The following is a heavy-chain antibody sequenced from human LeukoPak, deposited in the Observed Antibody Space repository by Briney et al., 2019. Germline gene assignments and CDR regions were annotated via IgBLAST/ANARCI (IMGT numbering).Heavy chain of an antibody. D-gene: IGHD3-3*01. Sequence: SETLSLTCAVYGGSFIGYYWSWIRQPPGKGLEWIGEINHSGSTNYNPSLKSRVTISVDTSKNQFSLKLSSVTAADTAVYYCARELVDYDFWSGYYPKYHFDYWGQGTMVTVSS. CDR2: INHSGST. V-gene: IGHV4-34*01. J-gene: IGHJ4*02. CDR3: ARELVDYDFWSGYYPKYHFDY. CDR1: GGSFIGYY.